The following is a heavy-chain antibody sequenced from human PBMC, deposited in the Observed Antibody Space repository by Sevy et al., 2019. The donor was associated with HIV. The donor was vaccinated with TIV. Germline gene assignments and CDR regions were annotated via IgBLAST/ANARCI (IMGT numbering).Heavy chain of an antibody. D-gene: IGHD6-19*01. CDR2: ISSSGSTI. CDR3: AKDLRYSSGWYGHDGCDY. V-gene: IGHV3-11*04. Sequence: GGSLRLSCAASGFTFSDYYMSWIRQAPGKGLEWVSYISSSGSTIYYADSVKGRFTISRDNSKNTLYLQMNSLRAEDTAVYYCAKDLRYSSGWYGHDGCDYWGQGTLVTVSS. J-gene: IGHJ4*02. CDR1: GFTFSDYY.